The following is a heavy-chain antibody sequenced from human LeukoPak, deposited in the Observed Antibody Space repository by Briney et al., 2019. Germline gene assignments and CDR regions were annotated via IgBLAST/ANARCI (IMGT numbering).Heavy chain of an antibody. J-gene: IGHJ4*02. Sequence: PSETPSLTCAVYGGSFSGYYWSWIRQPPGKGLEWIGEINHSGSTNYNPSLKSRVTISVDTSKNQFSLKLSSVTAADTAVYYCARLAPSGWYDYWGQGTLVTVSS. D-gene: IGHD6-19*01. CDR1: GGSFSGYY. V-gene: IGHV4-34*01. CDR3: ARLAPSGWYDY. CDR2: INHSGST.